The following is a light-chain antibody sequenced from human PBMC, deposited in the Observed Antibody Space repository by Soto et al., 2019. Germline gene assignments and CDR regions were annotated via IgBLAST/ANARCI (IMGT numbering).Light chain of an antibody. Sequence: QSALTQPASVSGSPGQAITISCTGTRSDVGGYTYVSWYQQHPGKAPKFIIYDVSNRPSGVSNRFSGSKSGNTASLTISGLQAEDEADYYCSSYTTSNTRQIVFGTGTKVTV. CDR2: DVS. V-gene: IGLV2-14*01. CDR1: RSDVGGYTY. J-gene: IGLJ1*01. CDR3: SSYTTSNTRQIV.